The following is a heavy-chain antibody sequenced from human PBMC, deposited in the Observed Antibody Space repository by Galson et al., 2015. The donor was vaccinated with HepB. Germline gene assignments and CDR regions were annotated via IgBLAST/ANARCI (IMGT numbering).Heavy chain of an antibody. Sequence: SVKVSCKASGYTFTSYGISWVRQAPGQGLEWMGWISAYNGNTNYAQKPQGRVTMTTDTSTSTAYMELRSLRSDDTAVYYCARDDSSGLPYYMDVWGKGTTVTVSS. CDR2: ISAYNGNT. CDR3: ARDDSSGLPYYMDV. V-gene: IGHV1-18*01. CDR1: GYTFTSYG. J-gene: IGHJ6*03. D-gene: IGHD6-19*01.